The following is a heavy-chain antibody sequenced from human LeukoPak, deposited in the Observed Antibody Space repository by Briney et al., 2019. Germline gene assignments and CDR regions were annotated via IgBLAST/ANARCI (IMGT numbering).Heavy chain of an antibody. CDR3: ARARGSGWLDFDC. Sequence: GGSLRLSCAASGFTVSSNYMNWVRQAPGRGLEWVSVLYSGGDTYYTDSVKGRFTISRDNPKNTLYLQMNSLRVEDTAVYYCARARGSGWLDFDCWGQGTLVTVSS. V-gene: IGHV3-53*01. J-gene: IGHJ4*02. CDR1: GFTVSSNY. CDR2: LYSGGDT. D-gene: IGHD6-19*01.